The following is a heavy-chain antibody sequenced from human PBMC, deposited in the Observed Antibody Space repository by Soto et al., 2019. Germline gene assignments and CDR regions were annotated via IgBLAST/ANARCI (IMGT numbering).Heavy chain of an antibody. CDR2: IYTGDSDT. Sequence: GESLKISCKGSGYSFTSYWISWVRQMPGKGLEWMGIIYTGDSDTRYSPSFQGQVTISADKSISTAYLQWSSLKASDTALYYCARHTWSSGSPAAFDYWGQGTLVTVSS. V-gene: IGHV5-51*01. CDR1: GYSFTSYW. D-gene: IGHD1-26*01. J-gene: IGHJ4*02. CDR3: ARHTWSSGSPAAFDY.